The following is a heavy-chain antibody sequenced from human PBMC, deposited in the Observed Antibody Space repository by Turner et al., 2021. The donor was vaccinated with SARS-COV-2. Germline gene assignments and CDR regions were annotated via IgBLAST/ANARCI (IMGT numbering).Heavy chain of an antibody. CDR3: ARGTGLGD. CDR1: GGAFGSYA. CDR2: IVPIFGTA. V-gene: IGHV1-69*01. Sequence: QVQLVQSGAEVKKPGSSVKVSCKAAGGAFGSYAITWVRQAPGQGLEWMGVIVPIFGTANYAQKFQGRVMITANESTSTAYMELCSLRSEDTAVYFCARGTGLGDWGQGTLVTVSS. J-gene: IGHJ4*02. D-gene: IGHD7-27*01.